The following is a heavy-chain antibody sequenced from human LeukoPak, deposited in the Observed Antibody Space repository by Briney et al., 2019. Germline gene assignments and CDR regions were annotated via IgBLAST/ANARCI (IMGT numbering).Heavy chain of an antibody. CDR3: AGDGYYDSSGITDGFDY. J-gene: IGHJ4*02. D-gene: IGHD3-22*01. V-gene: IGHV1-18*01. Sequence: ASVKVSCKASGYTFTSYGISWVRQAPGQGLEWMGWISAYNGNTNYAQKLQGRVTMTTDTSTSTAYMELRSLRSDDTAVYYCAGDGYYDSSGITDGFDYWGQGTLVTVSS. CDR2: ISAYNGNT. CDR1: GYTFTSYG.